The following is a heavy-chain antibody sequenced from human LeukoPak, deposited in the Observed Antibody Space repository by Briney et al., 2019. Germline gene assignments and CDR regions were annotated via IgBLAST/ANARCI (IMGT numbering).Heavy chain of an antibody. J-gene: IGHJ4*02. CDR1: GDTFTKYN. CDR2: INAGNGNT. Sequence: ASVKVSCKASGDTFTKYNINWVRQAPGQRLEWMGWINAGNGNTKYSQNFQGRVTITRDTSASTAYMELSSLRSEDTAVYYCARVDTATLDYWGQGTLVTVSS. V-gene: IGHV1-3*01. CDR3: ARVDTATLDY. D-gene: IGHD5-18*01.